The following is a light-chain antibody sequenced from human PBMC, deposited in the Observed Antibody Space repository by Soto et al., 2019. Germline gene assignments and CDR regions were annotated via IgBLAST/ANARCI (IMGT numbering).Light chain of an antibody. CDR1: SGYSNYK. V-gene: IGLV9-49*01. CDR3: GADHGSGTNFVFV. Sequence: QSVLTQPPSASASLGASVTLTCTLSSGYSNYKVDWYQQRPGKGPRFVMRVGTGGIVGSKGDGIPDRFSVLGSGLNRYLTIKNIHEEDESDYHCGADHGSGTNFVFVFGGGTQVTVL. J-gene: IGLJ2*01. CDR2: VGTGGIVG.